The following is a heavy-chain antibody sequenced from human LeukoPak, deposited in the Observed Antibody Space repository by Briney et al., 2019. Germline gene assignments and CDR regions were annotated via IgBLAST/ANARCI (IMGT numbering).Heavy chain of an antibody. J-gene: IGHJ6*03. CDR2: IYYSGST. Sequence: SETLSLTCTVSGGSISSSSYYWGWIRQPPGKGLEWIGSIYYSGSTYYNPSLKSRVTMSVDTSKNQFALKLSAVTAADTAVYYCARLKFYDSTGYSPGHYMDVWGKGTTVTVSS. V-gene: IGHV4-39*06. D-gene: IGHD3-22*01. CDR1: GGSISSSSYY. CDR3: ARLKFYDSTGYSPGHYMDV.